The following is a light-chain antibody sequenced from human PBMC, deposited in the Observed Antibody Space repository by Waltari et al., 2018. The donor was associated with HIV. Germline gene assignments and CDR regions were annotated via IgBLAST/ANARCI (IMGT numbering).Light chain of an antibody. Sequence: QSALTQPRSVSGSPGQSVTISCTGTSSDVGGYKYVSWYQQHPAKAPKLMIYYVTKRPSGVPDRFSGSKSVNTASLTISGREAEDEADYYCCSYAGSYTLVFGGGTKLTVL. CDR3: CSYAGSYTLV. CDR1: SSDVGGYKY. CDR2: YVT. V-gene: IGLV2-11*01. J-gene: IGLJ3*02.